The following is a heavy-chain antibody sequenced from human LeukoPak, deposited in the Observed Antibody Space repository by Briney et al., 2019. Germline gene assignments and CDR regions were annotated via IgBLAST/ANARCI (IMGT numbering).Heavy chain of an antibody. CDR3: AKDRDGYKYFDY. CDR1: GYSISSGYY. CDR2: ISWNSGSI. J-gene: IGHJ4*02. V-gene: IGHV3-9*01. D-gene: IGHD5-24*01. Sequence: LSLTCTVSGYSISSGYYWGWIRQAPGKGLEWVSGISWNSGSIGYADSVKGRFTISRDNAKNSLYLQMNSLRAEDTALYYCAKDRDGYKYFDYWGQGTLVTVSS.